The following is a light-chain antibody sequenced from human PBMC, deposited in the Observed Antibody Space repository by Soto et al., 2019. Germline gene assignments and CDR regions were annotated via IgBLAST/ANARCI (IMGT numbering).Light chain of an antibody. Sequence: DIQMTQSPSSLSASVGDRVTITCQASQDINDYLNWYQQKPGKAPKLLIYDASNLYIGVPSRFSGSGSGKDFTLSISSLQPEDVATYYCQQYGNLRLTFGQGTKV. CDR3: QQYGNLRLT. V-gene: IGKV1-33*01. CDR1: QDINDY. CDR2: DAS. J-gene: IGKJ1*01.